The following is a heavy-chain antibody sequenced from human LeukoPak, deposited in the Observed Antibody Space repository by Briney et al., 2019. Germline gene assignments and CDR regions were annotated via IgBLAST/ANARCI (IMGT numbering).Heavy chain of an antibody. D-gene: IGHD5-18*01. CDR2: IYYSGST. CDR1: GGSISSYY. CDR3: ARDRWLGY. Sequence: SDTLSLTCTVSGGSISSYYWSWVRQPPGKGLEWIGYIYYSGSTNYNPSLKSRVTISVDTSKNHFSLNVSSVTAADTAVYYCARDRWLGYWGQGTLVTVSS. J-gene: IGHJ4*02. V-gene: IGHV4-59*01.